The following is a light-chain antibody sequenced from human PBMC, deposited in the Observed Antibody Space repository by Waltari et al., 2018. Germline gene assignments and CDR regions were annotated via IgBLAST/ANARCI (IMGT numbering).Light chain of an antibody. Sequence: DILMTQSPDSLAVSLGERATLNRQSSQGVLHSLNNKNCLAWYPEKPGQPPKLLIYWASTRESRVPDRFSGSGSGTDFTLTISSLQAEDVAVYYCHQYYSSPWTFGQGTKVEI. J-gene: IGKJ1*01. V-gene: IGKV4-1*01. CDR1: QGVLHSLNNKNC. CDR2: WAS. CDR3: HQYYSSPWT.